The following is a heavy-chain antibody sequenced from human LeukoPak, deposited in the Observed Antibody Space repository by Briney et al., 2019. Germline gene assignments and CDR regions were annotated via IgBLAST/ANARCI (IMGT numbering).Heavy chain of an antibody. D-gene: IGHD3-3*01. CDR3: ARETYYDFWSGYFSFDY. V-gene: IGHV4-4*07. Sequence: SETLSLTCTVSGGSISSYYWSWIRQPAGKGLEWIGRFYTSGSTNYNPSLKSRVTMSVDTSKNQFSLKLSSVTAADTAVYYCARETYYDFWSGYFSFDYWGQGTLVTVSS. CDR1: GGSISSYY. CDR2: FYTSGST. J-gene: IGHJ4*02.